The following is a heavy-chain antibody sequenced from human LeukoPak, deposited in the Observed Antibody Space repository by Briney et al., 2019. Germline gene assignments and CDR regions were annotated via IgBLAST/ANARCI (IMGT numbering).Heavy chain of an antibody. CDR1: GFTFSSYW. CDR2: INSDGTTT. D-gene: IGHD4-17*01. V-gene: IGHV3-74*01. J-gene: IGHJ5*02. Sequence: PGGYLRRYCAASGFTFSSYWMHWVRQAPGEGLVWVSRINSDGTTTSYADSVKGRFTISRDNTKNVLYLQMNSLRAEDTAVYYCARGAYGDLPDWFDPWGQGTLVTVSS. CDR3: ARGAYGDLPDWFDP.